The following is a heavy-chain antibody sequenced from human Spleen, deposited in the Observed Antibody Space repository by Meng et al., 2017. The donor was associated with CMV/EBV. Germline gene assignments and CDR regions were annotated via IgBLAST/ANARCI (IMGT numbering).Heavy chain of an antibody. J-gene: IGHJ4*02. CDR3: ARIAAAGSGSVDY. CDR2: INPNSGGT. D-gene: IGHD6-13*01. V-gene: IGHV1-2*02. Sequence: ASVKVSCKASGCTFTGYYMHWVRQAPGQGLEWMGWINPNSGGTNYAQKFQGRVTMTRDTSISTAYMELSRLRSDDTAVYYCARIAAAGSGSVDYWGQGTLVTVSS. CDR1: GCTFTGYY.